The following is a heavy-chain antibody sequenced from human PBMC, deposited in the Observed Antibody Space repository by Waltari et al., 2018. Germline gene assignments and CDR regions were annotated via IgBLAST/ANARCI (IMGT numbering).Heavy chain of an antibody. D-gene: IGHD4-4*01. J-gene: IGHJ4*02. V-gene: IGHV1-69*02. CDR3: ARSSEVEMTTIGADYFDY. CDR1: GGTFSSYT. Sequence: QVQLVQSGAEVKKPGSSVKVSCKASGGTFSSYTISWVRQVPGHGLEWMGRILPILGLANYAQKFQGRVTITADKSTSTAYMELSSLRSEDTAVYYCARSSEVEMTTIGADYFDYWGQGTLVTVSS. CDR2: ILPILGLA.